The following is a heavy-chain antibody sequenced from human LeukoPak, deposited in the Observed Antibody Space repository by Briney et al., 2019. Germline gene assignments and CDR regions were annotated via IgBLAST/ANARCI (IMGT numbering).Heavy chain of an antibody. V-gene: IGHV3-30*18. CDR3: AKGINYGSESYHDY. Sequence: PGGSLRLSCAASGFTFSSYGMHWVRQAPGKGLEWVAVISYDGSNKYYADSVKGRFTISRDNSKNTLYLQMNSLRAEDTAVYYCAKGINYGSESYHDYWGQGTLVTVSS. J-gene: IGHJ4*02. D-gene: IGHD3-10*01. CDR1: GFTFSSYG. CDR2: ISYDGSNK.